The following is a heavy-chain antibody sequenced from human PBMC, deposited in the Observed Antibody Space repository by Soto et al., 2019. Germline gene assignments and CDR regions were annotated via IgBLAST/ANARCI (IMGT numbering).Heavy chain of an antibody. CDR2: IIPIFGTA. Sequence: SVKVSCKASGGTFSSYAISWVRQAPGQGLEWMGGIIPIFGTANYARKFQGRVTITADESTSTAYMELSSLRSEDTAVYYCARGGLDYDSSGYYSNWFDPWGQGTLVTVS. D-gene: IGHD3-22*01. J-gene: IGHJ5*02. CDR3: ARGGLDYDSSGYYSNWFDP. V-gene: IGHV1-69*13. CDR1: GGTFSSYA.